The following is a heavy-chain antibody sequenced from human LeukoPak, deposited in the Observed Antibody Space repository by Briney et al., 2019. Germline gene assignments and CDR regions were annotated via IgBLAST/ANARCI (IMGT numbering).Heavy chain of an antibody. CDR2: INHSGIT. J-gene: IGHJ4*02. CDR3: SRGLSDVY. V-gene: IGHV4-34*01. Sequence: SETLSPTFGVYGGAFSGYYWTWIRQPPGKGLEWIGEINHSGITNYNPSLKSRVTISIDTSKSQFSLKLNSVTAADTAVYYCSRGLSDVYWGQGTLVSVSS. CDR1: GGAFSGYY.